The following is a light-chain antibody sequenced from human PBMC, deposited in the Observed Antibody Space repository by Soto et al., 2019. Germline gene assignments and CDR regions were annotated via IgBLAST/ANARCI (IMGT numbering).Light chain of an antibody. J-gene: IGKJ5*01. V-gene: IGKV3-20*01. CDR2: GAS. Sequence: IVLTQSPGALSLSTGERDSLAWRASQSVSSSYLAWYHQKPGQAPRLLIYGASSRATGIPDRFSGSGSGTDFTLTISRLEPEDFAVYYCQHYSSSLITLGQGTQVENK. CDR1: QSVSSSY. CDR3: QHYSSSLIT.